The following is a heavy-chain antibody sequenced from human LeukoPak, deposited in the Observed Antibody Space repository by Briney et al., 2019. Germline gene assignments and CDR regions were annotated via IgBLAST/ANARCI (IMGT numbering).Heavy chain of an antibody. CDR3: ADVDASA. D-gene: IGHD2-15*01. J-gene: IGHJ5*02. V-gene: IGHV3-7*01. CDR1: GFTFSNCW. Sequence: GGSLRLTCAASGFTFSNCWMSWVRQAPGKGLEWVASIIPDGSAKFYVDSVKGRFTISRDNAKSSLYLQVNSLRVEDTAVYYCADVDASAWGQGTLVTVSS. CDR2: IIPDGSAK.